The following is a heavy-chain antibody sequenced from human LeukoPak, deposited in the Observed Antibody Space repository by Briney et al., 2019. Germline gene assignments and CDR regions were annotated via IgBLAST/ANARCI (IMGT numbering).Heavy chain of an antibody. CDR3: ASSFSDLDFDY. V-gene: IGHV3-33*01. CDR2: IWYDGSNK. CDR1: GFTFSSYG. D-gene: IGHD2-21*02. Sequence: PGRSLRLSCAASGFTFSSYGMHWVRQAPGKGLEWVAVIWYDGSNKYYADSVKGRFTISRDNSKNTLYLQMNSLRAEDTAVYYCASSFSDLDFDYWGQGTLVTVSS. J-gene: IGHJ4*02.